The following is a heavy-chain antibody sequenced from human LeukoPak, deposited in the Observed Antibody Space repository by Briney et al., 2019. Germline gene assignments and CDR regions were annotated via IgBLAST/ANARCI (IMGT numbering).Heavy chain of an antibody. D-gene: IGHD2/OR15-2a*01. Sequence: ASVQVSCKACGYTFTGYYMHWVRQAPGQGLEWMGLINPNSGGTNYAQKFQGRVTMTRDTSISTAYMELSRLRSDDTAVYYCARDGRVGLFYENWFDPWGQGTLVTVSS. V-gene: IGHV1-2*02. CDR1: GYTFTGYY. CDR3: ARDGRVGLFYENWFDP. J-gene: IGHJ5*02. CDR2: INPNSGGT.